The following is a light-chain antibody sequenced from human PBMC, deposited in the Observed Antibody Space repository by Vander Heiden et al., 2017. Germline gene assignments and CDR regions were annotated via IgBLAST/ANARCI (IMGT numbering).Light chain of an antibody. J-gene: IGKJ1*01. CDR3: LQGLQIWT. CDR2: RGS. CDR1: QSLLHTNGYNY. Sequence: DIVMTQSPLSLTVTPGEPASISCRSSQSLLHTNGYNYVDWYLQKPGQSPQLLIYRGSTRAYGVPDRFSGSGSGTDFTLKISRVEAEDVGIYYCLQGLQIWTFGQGTKVEIK. V-gene: IGKV2-28*01.